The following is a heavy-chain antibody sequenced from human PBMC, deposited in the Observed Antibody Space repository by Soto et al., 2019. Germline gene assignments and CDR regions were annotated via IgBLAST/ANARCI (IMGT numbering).Heavy chain of an antibody. CDR2: FDPEDGET. V-gene: IGHV1-24*01. D-gene: IGHD2-2*01. J-gene: IGHJ4*02. CDR3: ATPICSSTSCYFRLGALGY. Sequence: QVQLVQSGAEVEKPGASVKVSCKVSGYTLTELSMHWVRQAPGKGLEWMGGFDPEDGETIYAQKFQGRVTMTEDTSTDTAYMELSTLRSEDTAMYYCATPICSSTSCYFRLGALGYWGQGTLVTVSS. CDR1: GYTLTELS.